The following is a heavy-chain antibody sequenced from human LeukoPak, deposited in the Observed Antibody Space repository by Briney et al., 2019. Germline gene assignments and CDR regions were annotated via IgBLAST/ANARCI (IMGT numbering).Heavy chain of an antibody. CDR2: ISGSGGST. J-gene: IGHJ4*02. CDR1: GFTFSSYA. CDR3: AKDHDGVLRFLVDY. D-gene: IGHD3-3*01. Sequence: GGSLRLSCAASGFTFSSYAMSWVRQAPGKGLEWVSAISGSGGSTYYADSVKGRFTISRDNSKNTLYLKMNSLRAEDTAVYYCAKDHDGVLRFLVDYWGQGTLVTVSS. V-gene: IGHV3-23*01.